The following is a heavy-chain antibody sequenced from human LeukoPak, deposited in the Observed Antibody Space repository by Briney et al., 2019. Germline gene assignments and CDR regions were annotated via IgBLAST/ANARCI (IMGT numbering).Heavy chain of an antibody. CDR2: TYYSGSP. CDR3: ATWRTAKTGFDY. D-gene: IGHD1-1*01. V-gene: IGHV4-39*01. Sequence: PSETLSLTCTVSGGYISNNNYYWAWIRQPPGKGLECIGSTYYSGSPYYNPSLKSRVTISVDTSKNQFSLRLSSVTAADTAVYYCATWRTAKTGFDYWGQGTLVTVSS. J-gene: IGHJ4*02. CDR1: GGYISNNNYY.